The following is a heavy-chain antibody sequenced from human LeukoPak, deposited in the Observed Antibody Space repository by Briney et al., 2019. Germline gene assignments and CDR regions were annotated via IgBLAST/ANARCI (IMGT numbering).Heavy chain of an antibody. CDR1: GGSISRYY. J-gene: IGHJ3*02. Sequence: NPSETLSLTCTVSGGSISRYYWSWIRQPPGKGLEWIGYIYYSGSTNYNPSLKSRVTISVDTSKNQFSLKLSSVTAADTAVYYCARTYGDYALIAFDIWGQGTMVTVSS. D-gene: IGHD4-17*01. V-gene: IGHV4-59*08. CDR3: ARTYGDYALIAFDI. CDR2: IYYSGST.